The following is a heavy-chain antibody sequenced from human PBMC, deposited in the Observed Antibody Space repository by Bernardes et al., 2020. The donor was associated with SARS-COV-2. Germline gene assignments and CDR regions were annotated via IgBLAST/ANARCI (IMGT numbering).Heavy chain of an antibody. CDR2: ISASGST. Sequence: SETLSLTCAVSDAAISSGSFYWSWIRQPAGKGLEWVGRISASGSTNYNPSLKRRVTMSVATSKNQFSLKLTSVTAADTAVYYCARDGRISVPGTDYFDFWGQRRLVTVYS. CDR1: DAAISSGSFY. J-gene: IGHJ4*02. D-gene: IGHD6-19*01. CDR3: ARDGRISVPGTDYFDF. V-gene: IGHV4-61*02.